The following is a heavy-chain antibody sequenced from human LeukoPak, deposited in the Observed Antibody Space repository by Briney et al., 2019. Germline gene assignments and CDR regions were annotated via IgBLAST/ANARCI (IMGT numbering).Heavy chain of an antibody. CDR2: IIPISGTA. CDR1: GGTFSSYA. Sequence: SVKVSCKASGGTFSSYAISWVRQAPGQGLEWRGRIIPISGTANYAQKFQGRVTITTDESTSTAYMELSSLRSEDTAVYYCARGGKWSTYYYDSSGYDGAFDYWGQGTLVTVSS. CDR3: ARGGKWSTYYYDSSGYDGAFDY. J-gene: IGHJ4*02. V-gene: IGHV1-69*05. D-gene: IGHD3-22*01.